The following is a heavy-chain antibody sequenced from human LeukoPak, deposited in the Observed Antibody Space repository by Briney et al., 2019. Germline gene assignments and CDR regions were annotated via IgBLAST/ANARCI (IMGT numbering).Heavy chain of an antibody. CDR3: AKDVEVVIMRHDAFDI. D-gene: IGHD3-22*01. Sequence: ASVKVSCKASGYTFTSYDINWVRQATGQGLEWMGWMNPNSGNTGYAQKFQGRVTMTRNTSISTAYMELSSLRSEDTAVYYCAKDVEVVIMRHDAFDIWGQGTMVTVSS. CDR2: MNPNSGNT. V-gene: IGHV1-8*01. J-gene: IGHJ3*02. CDR1: GYTFTSYD.